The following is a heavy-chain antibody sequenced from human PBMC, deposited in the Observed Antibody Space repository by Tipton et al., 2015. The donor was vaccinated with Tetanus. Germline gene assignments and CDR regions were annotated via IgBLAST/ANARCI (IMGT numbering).Heavy chain of an antibody. V-gene: IGHV4-30-4*01. CDR2: VYYSGRT. CDR1: GGSINTGDYY. CDR3: ARMGFTYGQVVH. Sequence: TLSLTCNVSGGSINTGDYYWSWIRQSPGKGLEWIGHVYYSGRTYYNPPLKSRVTISADMSKNQFSLKLTSVTAADTATYYCARMGFTYGQVVHWGQGTLVTVAS. D-gene: IGHD5-18*01. J-gene: IGHJ5*02.